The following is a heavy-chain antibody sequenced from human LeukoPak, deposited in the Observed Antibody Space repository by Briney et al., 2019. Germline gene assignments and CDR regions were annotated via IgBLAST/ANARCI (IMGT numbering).Heavy chain of an antibody. CDR3: TYSSGSLGDDY. J-gene: IGHJ4*02. CDR2: IYYSGST. D-gene: IGHD6-19*01. CDR1: GGSISGYY. Sequence: SETLSLTCTVSGGSISGYYWSWIRQPPGKRLEWIGYIYYSGSTNYNPSLKSRVTISVDTSKNQFSLKLSSVTAADTAVYYCTYSSGSLGDDYWGQGTLVTVSS. V-gene: IGHV4-59*08.